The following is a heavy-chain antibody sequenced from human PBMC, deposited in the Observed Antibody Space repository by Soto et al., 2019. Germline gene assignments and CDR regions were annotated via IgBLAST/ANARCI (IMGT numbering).Heavy chain of an antibody. CDR2: ISSISSTI. V-gene: IGHV3-48*02. CDR3: ARGVDVLDCTGINDIGMLV. J-gene: IGHJ6*02. CDR1: GFILRSYS. Sequence: GGSLRLSSAASGFILRSYSMNWVRQVLGKRLERVSYISSISSTIYYEDSVKGRFTISRDNAKNSLYLKMNRLKDEDTAVYYCARGVDVLDCTGINDIGMLVLHQG. D-gene: IGHD2-8*02.